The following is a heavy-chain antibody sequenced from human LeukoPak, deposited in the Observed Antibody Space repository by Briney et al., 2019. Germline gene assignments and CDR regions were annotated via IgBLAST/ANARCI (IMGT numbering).Heavy chain of an antibody. D-gene: IGHD2-2*01. CDR3: ARRRCSNKSCYWNWFDP. CDR1: GGSISSSSYY. Sequence: SETLSLTCTVSGGSISSSSYYWGWIRQPPGKGLEWIGSIYYSGSTYYNPSLKSRVTISVDTSKNQFSLKLSSVTAADTAVYYCARRRCSNKSCYWNWFDPWGQGTLVTVSS. CDR2: IYYSGST. V-gene: IGHV4-39*07. J-gene: IGHJ5*02.